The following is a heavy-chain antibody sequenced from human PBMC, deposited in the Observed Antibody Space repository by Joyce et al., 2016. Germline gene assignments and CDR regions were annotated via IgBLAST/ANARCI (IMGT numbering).Heavy chain of an antibody. Sequence: QVQLVESGGGVVQPGRSLRLSCAASGFTTFTSFAMHWVRQAPGKGLEWVALISYDGCNKNYADAVNGRFTISRDNSKNTMYLQMNSLRVEDTAVYYCARGDPRIATEIYGLDVWGQGTTVTVSS. V-gene: IGHV3-30*01. CDR2: ISYDGCNK. D-gene: IGHD6-13*01. J-gene: IGHJ6*02. CDR3: ARGDPRIATEIYGLDV. CDR1: GFTTFTSFA.